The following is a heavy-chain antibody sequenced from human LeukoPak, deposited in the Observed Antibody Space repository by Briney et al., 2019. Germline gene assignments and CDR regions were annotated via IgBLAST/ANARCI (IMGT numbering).Heavy chain of an antibody. D-gene: IGHD3-16*01. CDR2: IKQDGSEK. Sequence: GGSLRLSCAASGFTFSSYWMAWVRQAPGKGLEWVANIKQDGSEKYYVDSVKGRFTISRDNAKNSLYLQMNSLRAEDTAVYYCARARRLGAHARQVNAFDIWGQGTMVTVSS. CDR3: ARARRLGAHARQVNAFDI. V-gene: IGHV3-7*01. J-gene: IGHJ3*02. CDR1: GFTFSSYW.